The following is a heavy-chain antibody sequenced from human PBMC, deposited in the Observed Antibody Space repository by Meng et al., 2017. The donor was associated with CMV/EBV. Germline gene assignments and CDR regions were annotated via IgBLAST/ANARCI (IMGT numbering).Heavy chain of an antibody. D-gene: IGHD3-22*01. CDR3: ARLSGPQYYYDSSGYYNY. CDR2: ISAYNGNT. Sequence: ASVKVSCKASGYTFTSYGISWVRQAPGQGLEWMGWISAYNGNTNYAQKLQGRVTMTTDTSTSTAYMELRSLRSDDTAVHYCARLSGPQYYYDSSGYYNYWGQGTLVTVSS. J-gene: IGHJ4*02. V-gene: IGHV1-18*01. CDR1: GYTFTSYG.